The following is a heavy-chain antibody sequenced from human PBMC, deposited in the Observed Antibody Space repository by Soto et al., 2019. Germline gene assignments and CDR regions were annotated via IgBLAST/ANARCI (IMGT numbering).Heavy chain of an antibody. CDR3: ARDYDFLRGIGEWSHYSYGMDV. D-gene: IGHD3-3*01. J-gene: IGHJ6*02. V-gene: IGHV3-30-3*01. CDR1: GFTFSSYA. Sequence: QVQLVESGGGVVQPGRSLRLSCAASGFTFSSYAMHWVRQAPGKGLEWVAVISYDGSNKYYEDAVKGRFTISRDNSKNTLYLQMNSLRAEDTAVYYCARDYDFLRGIGEWSHYSYGMDVWGQGTTVTVSS. CDR2: ISYDGSNK.